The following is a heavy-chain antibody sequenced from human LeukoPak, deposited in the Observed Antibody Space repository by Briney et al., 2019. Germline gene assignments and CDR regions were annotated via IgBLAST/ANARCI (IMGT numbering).Heavy chain of an antibody. CDR3: ARDPRHFGEVVVPAAIPSGC. CDR2: IKQDGSEK. D-gene: IGHD2-2*01. V-gene: IGHV3-7*01. J-gene: IGHJ4*02. Sequence: GGSLRLSCAASGFTFSSYWMSWVRQAPGKGLEWVANIKQDGSEKYYVDSVKGRFTISRDNAKNSLYLQMNSLRAEDTAVYYCARDPRHFGEVVVPAAIPSGCWGQGTLVTVSS. CDR1: GFTFSSYW.